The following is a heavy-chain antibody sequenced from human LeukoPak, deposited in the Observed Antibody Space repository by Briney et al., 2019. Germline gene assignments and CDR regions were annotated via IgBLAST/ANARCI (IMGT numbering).Heavy chain of an antibody. V-gene: IGHV4-34*01. CDR2: INHSGST. CDR3: ARGGYSGSYLHAFDI. D-gene: IGHD1-26*01. CDR1: GGSFSGYY. J-gene: IGHJ3*02. Sequence: PSETLSLTCAVYGGSFSGYYWSWIRQPPGKGLEWIGEINHSGSTNYNPSLKSRVTMSVDTSKNQFSLKLSSVTAADTAVYYCARGGYSGSYLHAFDIWGQGTMVTVSS.